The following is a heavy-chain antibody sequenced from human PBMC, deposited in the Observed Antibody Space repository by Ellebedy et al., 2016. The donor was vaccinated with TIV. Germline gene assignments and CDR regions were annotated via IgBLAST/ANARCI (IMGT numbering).Heavy chain of an antibody. Sequence: MPSETLSLTCTVSGGSVSSGDYYWSWVRQPPGKGLEWIGHIYGYGTTKDSPSLRSRLTMSLDPSRNQFSLKLSSVTAADSAMYFCARIYSGSDFYAFDIWGPGTMVIVSS. CDR3: ARIYSGSDFYAFDI. CDR1: GGSVSSGDYY. CDR2: IYGYGTT. V-gene: IGHV4-61*08. D-gene: IGHD5-12*01. J-gene: IGHJ3*02.